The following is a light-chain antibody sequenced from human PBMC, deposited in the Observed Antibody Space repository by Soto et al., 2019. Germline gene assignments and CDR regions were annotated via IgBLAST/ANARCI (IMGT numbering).Light chain of an antibody. CDR1: QRISGY. Sequence: DIQMTQSPSSLSASVGDRVTITCRASQRISGYVNWYQQRPGKAPNLLIYAESTLQSGVPSRFSGSGSAPEFTLTISSLQPEDFATYYCQQTHTLPSTFGGGTKVQI. V-gene: IGKV1-39*01. J-gene: IGKJ4*01. CDR3: QQTHTLPST. CDR2: AES.